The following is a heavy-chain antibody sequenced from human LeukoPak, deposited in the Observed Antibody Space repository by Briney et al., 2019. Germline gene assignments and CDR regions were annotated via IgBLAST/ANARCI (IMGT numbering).Heavy chain of an antibody. CDR2: ISPNSGGT. Sequence: ASVKVSCKASGYTFTDYYIHWVQLAPGQGLEWMGRISPNSGGTSSAQKFLGRVTMPRDTSISTAYMELSRLTSDDTAVYYCARDRKSGSYSDAFDFWGQGTMVTVSS. CDR1: GYTFTDYY. J-gene: IGHJ3*01. D-gene: IGHD1-26*01. CDR3: ARDRKSGSYSDAFDF. V-gene: IGHV1-2*06.